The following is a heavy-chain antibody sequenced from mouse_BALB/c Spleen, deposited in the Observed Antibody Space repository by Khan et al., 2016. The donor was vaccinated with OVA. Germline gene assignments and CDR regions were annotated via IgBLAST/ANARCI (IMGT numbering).Heavy chain of an antibody. D-gene: IGHD1-2*01. CDR1: GYTFTDFY. J-gene: IGHJ3*01. Sequence: QVQLKQSGAELARPGASVKLSCKASGYTFTDFYINWVKQRTGQGLEWIGEISPGSGDTFYNERFKDKATLTADKSSNTAYMQISSLTSEASAVYFCARRNYFGYTFAYWGQGTLVTVSA. V-gene: IGHV1-77*01. CDR2: ISPGSGDT. CDR3: ARRNYFGYTFAY.